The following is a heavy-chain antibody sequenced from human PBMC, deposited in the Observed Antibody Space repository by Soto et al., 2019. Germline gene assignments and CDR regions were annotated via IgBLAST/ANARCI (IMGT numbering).Heavy chain of an antibody. D-gene: IGHD3-9*01. Sequence: PSETLSLTCTVSGGSISSGGYYWSWIRQHPGKGLEWIGYIYDSGSTYYNPSLKSRVTISGDTSKNQFSLILSSVTAADTAVYYCARDQIHYYIFAGYSDYFDYWGQGTLVTVS. J-gene: IGHJ4*02. CDR3: ARDQIHYYIFAGYSDYFDY. CDR1: GGSISSGGYY. CDR2: IYDSGST. V-gene: IGHV4-31*03.